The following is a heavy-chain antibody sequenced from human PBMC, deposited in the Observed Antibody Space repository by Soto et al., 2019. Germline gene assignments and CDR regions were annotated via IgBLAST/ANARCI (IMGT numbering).Heavy chain of an antibody. V-gene: IGHV1-18*01. CDR2: ISAYNGNT. CDR1: GYTFTSYG. J-gene: IGHJ3*02. Sequence: ASVKVSCKASGYTFTSYGISWVRQAPGQGLEWMGWISAYNGNTNYAQKLQGRVTMTTDTSTSTAYMELRSLRSDDTAVYYCARAGLYFDVWCGYYNPTFDICGQGTMDTVSS. CDR3: ARAGLYFDVWCGYYNPTFDI. D-gene: IGHD3-3*01.